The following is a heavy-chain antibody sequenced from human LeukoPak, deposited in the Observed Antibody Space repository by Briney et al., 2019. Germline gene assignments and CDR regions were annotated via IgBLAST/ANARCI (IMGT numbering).Heavy chain of an antibody. CDR3: ARDQGYCSSTSCYSGGY. CDR2: IIPIFGTA. V-gene: IGHV1-69*01. J-gene: IGHJ4*02. D-gene: IGHD2-2*02. Sequence: SVKVSCKASGGTFSSYAISWVRQAPGQGLEWMGGIIPIFGTANYAQKFQGRVTITADESTSTAYMELSSLRSEDTAVYYCARDQGYCSSTSCYSGGYWGQGTLVTVSS. CDR1: GGTFSSYA.